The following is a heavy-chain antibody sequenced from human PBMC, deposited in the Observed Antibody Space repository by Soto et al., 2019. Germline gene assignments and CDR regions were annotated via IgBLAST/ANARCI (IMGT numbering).Heavy chain of an antibody. CDR2: ISFSGET. D-gene: IGHD5-12*01. Sequence: SETLSPTFTVSGVSITAYFWSWVRQTPGKGLDWIGSISFSGETYSNTSLKGRAALSVDTSENNLSLTLNSVTSPDTAVYFCERDRSDGYKRYFEFWGQGTLVTVYS. CDR1: GVSITAYF. V-gene: IGHV4-59*01. J-gene: IGHJ4*02. CDR3: ERDRSDGYKRYFEF.